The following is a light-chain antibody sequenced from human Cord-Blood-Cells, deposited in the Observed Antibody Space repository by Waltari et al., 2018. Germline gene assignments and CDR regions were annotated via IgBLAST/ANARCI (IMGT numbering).Light chain of an antibody. CDR3: QQYYSTPRT. CDR1: QSVLYSSNNKNY. J-gene: IGKJ1*01. V-gene: IGKV4-1*01. CDR2: WAS. Sequence: DIVMTQSPDSLAVSLGERATIHCKSSQSVLYSSNNKNYLAWYQQKPGQPPKLLIYWASTRESGVPDRFSGSGSGTDFTLTISSLQAEDVAVYYCQQYYSTPRTFGQWTKVEIK.